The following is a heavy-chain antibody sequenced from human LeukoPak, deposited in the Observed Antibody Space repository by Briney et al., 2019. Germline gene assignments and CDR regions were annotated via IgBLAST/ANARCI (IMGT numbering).Heavy chain of an antibody. CDR3: ARFSPYSSSSGGAY. V-gene: IGHV1-2*02. D-gene: IGHD6-6*01. CDR1: GYNFNVFY. CDR2: IYPDSGNT. Sequence: ASVKVSCKASGYNFNVFYIHWVRQAPGQGLEWMERIYPDSGNTDYAQNFHGRVTMTRDTSVSTAYMELSRLRSDDTAVYFCARFSPYSSSSGGAYWGQGTLVTVPS. J-gene: IGHJ4*02.